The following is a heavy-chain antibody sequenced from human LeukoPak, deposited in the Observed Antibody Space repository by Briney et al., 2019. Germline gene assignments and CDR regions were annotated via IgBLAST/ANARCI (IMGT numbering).Heavy chain of an antibody. D-gene: IGHD3-3*01. CDR3: ARDYDFWSGYFDN. CDR2: INPNSGGT. V-gene: IGHV1-2*02. CDR1: GYTFTGYY. Sequence: GASVKVSCKASGYTFTGYYMHWVRQAPGHGLEWMGWINPNSGGTDYAQKFQGRVTMTRDTSISTAYMELSRLRSDDTAVYYCARDYDFWSGYFDNWGQGTLVTVSS. J-gene: IGHJ4*02.